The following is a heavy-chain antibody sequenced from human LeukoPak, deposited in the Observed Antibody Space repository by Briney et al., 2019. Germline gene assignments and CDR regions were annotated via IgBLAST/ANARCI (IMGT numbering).Heavy chain of an antibody. Sequence: SETLSLTCAVSGGSVSSSSFYWGWIRQPPGRGLEWIAIIYYSGSTYYNPSLKSRVTISIDTSKNQFSLKLRSMTAADTAVYYCARHDLVGASTTDYWGPGTLVTVSS. CDR1: GGSVSSSSFY. CDR3: ARHDLVGASTTDY. CDR2: IYYSGST. J-gene: IGHJ4*02. D-gene: IGHD1-26*01. V-gene: IGHV4-39*01.